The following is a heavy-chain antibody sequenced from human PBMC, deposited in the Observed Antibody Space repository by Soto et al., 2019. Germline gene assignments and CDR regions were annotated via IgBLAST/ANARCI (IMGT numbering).Heavy chain of an antibody. Sequence: EVQLVESGGDLVQPGGSLRLSCVASGFTFSPYWMSWVRQAPGRGLQWVATINNDGSEKYYADSVKGRFTISRDNARDSLYLQLTSLRAEDTAIYYCARGPNQDYWGQGTLVDVSS. J-gene: IGHJ4*02. D-gene: IGHD2-8*01. CDR3: ARGPNQDY. V-gene: IGHV3-7*03. CDR1: GFTFSPYW. CDR2: INNDGSEK.